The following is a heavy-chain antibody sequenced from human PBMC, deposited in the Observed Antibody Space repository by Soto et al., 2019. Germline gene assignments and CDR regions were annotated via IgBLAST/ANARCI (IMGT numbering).Heavy chain of an antibody. D-gene: IGHD3-10*02. CDR1: GGSFSGYF. J-gene: IGHJ3*02. CDR2: INHSGST. CDR3: ARHLVHDAFDI. Sequence: PSETLSLTCAVYGGSFSGYFWSWIRQPPGKGLEWIGEINHSGSTNYNPSFKSRVTISVDTSKNQFSLKLSSVTAADTAVYYCARHLVHDAFDIWGHGTMVTVSS. V-gene: IGHV4-34*01.